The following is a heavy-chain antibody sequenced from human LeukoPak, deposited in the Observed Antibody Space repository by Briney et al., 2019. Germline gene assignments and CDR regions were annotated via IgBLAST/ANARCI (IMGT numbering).Heavy chain of an antibody. CDR2: IYTSGSS. V-gene: IGHV4-61*02. Sequence: SETLSLTCTVSGGSISSSSYYWSWIRHPAGKGLEWIGRIYTSGSSKYNPSLKSRVTMSVDTSKNQFSLKLSSVTAADTAVYYCARDRDWFDPWGQGTLVTVSS. J-gene: IGHJ5*02. CDR1: GGSISSSSYY. CDR3: ARDRDWFDP.